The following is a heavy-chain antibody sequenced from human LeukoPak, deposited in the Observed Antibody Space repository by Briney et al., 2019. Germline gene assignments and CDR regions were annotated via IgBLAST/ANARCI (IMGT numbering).Heavy chain of an antibody. CDR1: GYTFTGYY. CDR3: ARVNGGEYSSGWYNFDY. J-gene: IGHJ4*02. CDR2: INPNSGGT. V-gene: IGHV1-2*02. Sequence: ASVKVSCKASGYTFTGYYMHWVRQAPGQGLEWMGWINPNSGGTNYAQKFQGRVTMTRDTSISTAYMELSRLRSDDTAVYYCARVNGGEYSSGWYNFDYWGQGTLVTVAS. D-gene: IGHD6-19*01.